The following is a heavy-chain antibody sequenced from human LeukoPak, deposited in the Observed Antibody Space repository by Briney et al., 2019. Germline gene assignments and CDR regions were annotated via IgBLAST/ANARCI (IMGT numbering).Heavy chain of an antibody. CDR3: ARGYDLWSGYSFDY. D-gene: IGHD3-3*01. J-gene: IGHJ4*02. CDR2: THGSSGST. CDR1: GFTFSNYG. V-gene: IGHV3-23*01. Sequence: GGSLRLSCSASGFTFSNYGMSWVRQAPGKGLEWVSGTHGSSGSTYYADSVKGRSTISRDNSKNTLYLQMNSLRAEDTAVYYCARGYDLWSGYSFDYWGQGTLVTASS.